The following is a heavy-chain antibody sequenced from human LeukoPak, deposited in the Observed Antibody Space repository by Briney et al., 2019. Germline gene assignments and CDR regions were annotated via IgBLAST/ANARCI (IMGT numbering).Heavy chain of an antibody. CDR3: ARRGSGGGIDY. Sequence: SETLSLNCTVSGGSVSRNSDYWGWIRQPPGKGLEWIGSIYYGGSTYYNPSLKSRVTISVDTSKNQFSLMVSSVTVADTGVYYCARRGSGGGIDYWGQGTLVTVSS. V-gene: IGHV4-39*07. CDR2: IYYGGST. D-gene: IGHD2-15*01. CDR1: GGSVSRNSDY. J-gene: IGHJ4*02.